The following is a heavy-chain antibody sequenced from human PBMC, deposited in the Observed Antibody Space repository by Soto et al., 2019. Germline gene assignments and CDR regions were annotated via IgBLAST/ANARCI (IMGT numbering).Heavy chain of an antibody. V-gene: IGHV1-2*04. Sequence: GASVKVSCKASGYTFTGYYMHWVRQAPGQGLEWMGWINPNSGGTNYAQKFQGWVTMTRDTSISTAYMELSRLRSDDTAVYYCARDRYSDSSGYRMDVWGHGTTVTVSS. CDR3: ARDRYSDSSGYRMDV. D-gene: IGHD3-22*01. CDR1: GYTFTGYY. J-gene: IGHJ6*02. CDR2: INPNSGGT.